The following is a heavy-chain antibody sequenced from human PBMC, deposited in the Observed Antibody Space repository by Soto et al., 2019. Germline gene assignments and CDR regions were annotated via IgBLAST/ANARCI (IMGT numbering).Heavy chain of an antibody. D-gene: IGHD2-2*01. CDR3: ARGPRGLYHHDY. CDR1: GFTFSGDW. Sequence: EMQLVESGGGLVQPGGSLRLSCAASGFTFSGDWMHWVRQGAGKGLVWVSRINMDGSSTNYADSVKGRFTISRDNAKNTLYLQMNSLRVDDTAVYFCARGPRGLYHHDYWGQGALVTVSS. J-gene: IGHJ4*02. CDR2: INMDGSST. V-gene: IGHV3-74*01.